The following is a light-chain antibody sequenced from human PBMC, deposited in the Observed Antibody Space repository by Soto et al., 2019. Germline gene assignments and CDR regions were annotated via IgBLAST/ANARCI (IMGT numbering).Light chain of an antibody. J-gene: IGKJ1*01. CDR2: GAS. CDR3: QQYNNWPT. CDR1: QSVSTN. Sequence: ETVLTQSPGTLALSPGERASLSCRASQSVSTNLAWYQQKPGQAPRLLIYGASARATDIPARFSGSGSGTEFTLTISSLQSEDFALYFCQQYNNWPTFSQGTKVDIK. V-gene: IGKV3-15*01.